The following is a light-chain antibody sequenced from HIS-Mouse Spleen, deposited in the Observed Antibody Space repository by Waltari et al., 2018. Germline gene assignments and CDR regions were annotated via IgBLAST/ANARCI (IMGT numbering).Light chain of an antibody. Sequence: EIVMTQSPATLSVSPGERATLSCRASQSVRSNLAWYQQKPGQAPRLLIYGASTRATGIPARFSGSGSGTEFTLTISSLQSEDFAVYYCQQYNNWLVTFGPGTKVDIK. CDR3: QQYNNWLVT. V-gene: IGKV3-15*01. J-gene: IGKJ3*01. CDR2: GAS. CDR1: QSVRSN.